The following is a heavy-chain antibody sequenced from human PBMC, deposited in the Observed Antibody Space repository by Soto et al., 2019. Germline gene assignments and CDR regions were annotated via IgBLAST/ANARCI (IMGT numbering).Heavy chain of an antibody. J-gene: IGHJ3*02. CDR2: IYYSGST. CDR1: GGSISSYY. CDR3: ARRWGDAFDI. Sequence: QVQLQESDPGLVKPSETLSLTCTVSGGSISSYYWSWIRQPPGKGLEWIGYIYYSGSTNYNPSLKSRVTISVDTSKNQFSLKLSSVTAADTTVYYCARRWGDAFDIWGQGTMVTVSS. V-gene: IGHV4-59*01. D-gene: IGHD1-26*01.